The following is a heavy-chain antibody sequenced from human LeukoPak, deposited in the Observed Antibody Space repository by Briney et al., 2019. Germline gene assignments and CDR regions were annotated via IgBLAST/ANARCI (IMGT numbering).Heavy chain of an antibody. D-gene: IGHD5-24*01. CDR3: AKDVGPIRGRMDI. CDR1: GYGFTFSRFA. CDR2: ISGSDDAA. V-gene: IGHV3-23*01. Sequence: GGSLRLSCAASGYGFTFSRFAMGWVRQAPGKGLGWVSGISGSDDAADYADSGKGRITISRDNSKNTLFLQMSSLRAEDTAVYYCAKDVGPIRGRMDIWGQGTTVTVSS. J-gene: IGHJ6*02.